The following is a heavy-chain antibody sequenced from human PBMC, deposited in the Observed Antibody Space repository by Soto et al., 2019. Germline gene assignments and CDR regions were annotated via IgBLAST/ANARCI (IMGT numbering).Heavy chain of an antibody. CDR3: VRDQKYFRVNGNWFDS. J-gene: IGHJ5*01. D-gene: IGHD2-2*01. V-gene: IGHV1-18*04. CDR2: VSGNNGAS. Sequence: GASVKDSCKASGYTSADFGISWVRQAPGQGLEWMGWVSGNNGASNPAPKVQGRITMTLDTSTGVSYMALRSLRSDDTAIYYCVRDQKYFRVNGNWFDSWGQGTLVTVSS. CDR1: GYTSADFG.